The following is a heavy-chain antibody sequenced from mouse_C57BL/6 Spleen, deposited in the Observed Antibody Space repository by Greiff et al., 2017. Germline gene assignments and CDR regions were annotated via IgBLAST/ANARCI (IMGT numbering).Heavy chain of an antibody. Sequence: QVQLQQSGAELMKPGASVKLSCKATGYTFTGYWIEWVKQRPGHGLEWIGEILPGSGSTNYTDKFKGKATFPADTSSNPAYMQLGSLTTEDSAIYDVARRDNSNNVEGAMDYWGQGTSVTVAS. V-gene: IGHV1-9*01. CDR2: ILPGSGST. CDR1: GYTFTGYW. CDR3: ARRDNSNNVEGAMDY. J-gene: IGHJ4*01. D-gene: IGHD2-5*01.